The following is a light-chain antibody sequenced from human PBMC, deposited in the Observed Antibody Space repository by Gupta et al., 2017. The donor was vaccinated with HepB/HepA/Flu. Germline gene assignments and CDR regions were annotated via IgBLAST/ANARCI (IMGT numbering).Light chain of an antibody. CDR1: QSISTY. Sequence: DSQMTQSPSSLSTSVGDRVTITCRASQSISTYLNWFQQKPGKAPNLLIYAASSLQSGVPSRFSGSGSVAEFTLTIISRQPEDFATYYCQQIDITPQTFGQGTKVEIK. CDR3: QQIDITPQT. V-gene: IGKV1-39*01. CDR2: AAS. J-gene: IGKJ1*01.